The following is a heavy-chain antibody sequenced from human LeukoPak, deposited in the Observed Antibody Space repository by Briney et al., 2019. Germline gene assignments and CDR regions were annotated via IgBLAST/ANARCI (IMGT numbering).Heavy chain of an antibody. CDR3: AKDQQWLVMTPIDAFDI. CDR2: ISYDGSNK. Sequence: PGGSLRLSCAASGFTFSSYGMHWVRQAPGKGLEWVAVISYDGSNKYYADSVKGRFTISRDNSKNTLYLQMNSLRAEDTAVYYCAKDQQWLVMTPIDAFDIWAQGTMVTVSS. CDR1: GFTFSSYG. V-gene: IGHV3-30*18. D-gene: IGHD6-19*01. J-gene: IGHJ3*02.